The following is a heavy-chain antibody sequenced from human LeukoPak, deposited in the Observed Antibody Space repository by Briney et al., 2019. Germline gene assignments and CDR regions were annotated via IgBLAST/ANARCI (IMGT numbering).Heavy chain of an antibody. V-gene: IGHV4-59*08. CDR2: IYYSGST. D-gene: IGHD5-18*01. CDR1: GGSISSYY. Sequence: SETLSLTCTVSGGSISSYYWSWIRQPPGKGLEWIGYIYYSGSTNYNPSLKSRVTISVDTSKNQFSLKLSSVTAADTAVYYCARLGGYSYGHDWFDPWGQGTLVTVSS. CDR3: ARLGGYSYGHDWFDP. J-gene: IGHJ5*02.